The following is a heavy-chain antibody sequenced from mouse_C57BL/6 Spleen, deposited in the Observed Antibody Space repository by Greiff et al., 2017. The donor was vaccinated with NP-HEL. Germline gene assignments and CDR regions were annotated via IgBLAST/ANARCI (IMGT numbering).Heavy chain of an antibody. Sequence: EVQLQQSGPELVKPGASVKIPCKASGYTFTDYNMDWVKQSHGKSLEWIGDINPNNGGTIYNQKFKGKATLTVDKSSSTAYMELRSLTSEDTAVYYCARAPSYDYDGIPFDDWGQGTTLTVSS. D-gene: IGHD2-4*01. CDR1: GYTFTDYN. CDR3: ARAPSYDYDGIPFDD. CDR2: INPNNGGT. V-gene: IGHV1-18*01. J-gene: IGHJ2*01.